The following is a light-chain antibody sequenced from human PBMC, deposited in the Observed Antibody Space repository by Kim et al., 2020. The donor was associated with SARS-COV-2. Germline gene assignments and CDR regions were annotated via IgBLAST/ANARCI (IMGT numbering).Light chain of an antibody. CDR3: QQDYNLPT. Sequence: PGERVTLSCRASQRVSASYLTWYQQKPGRPPRLLIYGASARAPGIPARSTGSGSGTAFTLTISSLQPEDFAVNYCQQDYNLPTFGPGTKVDIK. CDR2: GAS. CDR1: QRVSASY. J-gene: IGKJ1*01. V-gene: IGKV3D-7*01.